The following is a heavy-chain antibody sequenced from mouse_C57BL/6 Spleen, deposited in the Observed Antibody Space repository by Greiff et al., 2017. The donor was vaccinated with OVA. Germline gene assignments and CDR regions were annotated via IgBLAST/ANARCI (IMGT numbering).Heavy chain of an antibody. CDR1: GFNIKNTY. CDR2: IDPANGNT. V-gene: IGHV14-3*01. CDR3: ARWALYDYGHFDY. D-gene: IGHD2-4*01. Sequence: EVMLQQSVAELVRPGASVKLSCTASGFNIKNTYMHWVKQRPEQGLEWIGRIDPANGNTKYAPKFQGKATITADTSSNTAYLQLSSLTSEDTAIYYCARWALYDYGHFDYWGQGTTLTVSS. J-gene: IGHJ2*01.